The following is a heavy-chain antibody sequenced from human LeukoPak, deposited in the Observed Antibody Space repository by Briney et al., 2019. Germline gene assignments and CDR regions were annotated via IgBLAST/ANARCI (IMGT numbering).Heavy chain of an antibody. V-gene: IGHV1-2*02. CDR2: INPNSGGT. CDR1: GYTFTGYY. J-gene: IGHJ6*03. CDR3: ARQGVQLRYYYYYMDV. D-gene: IGHD5-18*01. Sequence: VASVKVSCKASGYTFTGYYMHWVRQAPGQGLEWMGWINPNSGGTNYAQKSQGRVTMTRDTSISTAYMELSRLRSDDTAVYYCARQGVQLRYYYYYMDVWGKGTTVTVSS.